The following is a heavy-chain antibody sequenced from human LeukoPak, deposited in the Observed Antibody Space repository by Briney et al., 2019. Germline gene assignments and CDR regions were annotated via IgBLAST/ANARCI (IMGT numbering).Heavy chain of an antibody. Sequence: QSGGSLRLSCADSGFIVSSNYIRWVRQAPRKGLECVSTIYSGGSTYYADSVKGPFTISTNNSQNTLYLQMNSLRAEDTAVYYCSRAATLAGPFDYWGQGTLVTVSA. V-gene: IGHV3-53*01. CDR1: GFIVSSNY. D-gene: IGHD6-13*01. J-gene: IGHJ4*02. CDR2: IYSGGST. CDR3: SRAATLAGPFDY.